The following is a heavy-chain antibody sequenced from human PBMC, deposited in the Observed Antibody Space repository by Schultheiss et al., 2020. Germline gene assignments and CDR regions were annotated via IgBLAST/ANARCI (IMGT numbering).Heavy chain of an antibody. Sequence: SETLSLTCTVSGGSISSYYWSWIRQPPGKGLEWIGYIYYSGSTNYNPSLKSRVTISVDTSKNQFSLKLSSVTAADTAVYYCARVTTVAGGGLGYWGQGTLVTVSS. CDR2: IYYSGST. CDR3: ARVTTVAGGGLGY. J-gene: IGHJ4*02. CDR1: GGSISSYY. V-gene: IGHV4-59*01. D-gene: IGHD6-19*01.